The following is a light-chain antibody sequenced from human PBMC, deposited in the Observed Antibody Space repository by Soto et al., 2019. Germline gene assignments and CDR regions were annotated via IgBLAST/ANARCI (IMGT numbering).Light chain of an antibody. CDR1: SSDVGGYNY. CDR2: EVS. CDR3: ISYTSSRPPL. V-gene: IGLV2-14*01. J-gene: IGLJ1*01. Sequence: QSALTQPASVSGSPGQSITISCTGTSSDVGGYNYVSWYQQHPGKAPKLMIYEVSNRPSGVSNRFSGSKSGNKASLTISGLQAEDEADYYCISYTSSRPPLFGTGIKVTVL.